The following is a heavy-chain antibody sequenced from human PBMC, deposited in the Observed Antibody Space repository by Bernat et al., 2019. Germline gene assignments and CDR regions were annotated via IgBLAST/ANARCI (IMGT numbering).Heavy chain of an antibody. CDR1: GFTFSSYG. CDR3: AVNGTSDAFDI. V-gene: IGHV3-33*08. D-gene: IGHD1-20*01. CDR2: INGDGSSK. J-gene: IGHJ3*02. Sequence: VQLVESGGGLVQPGGSLRLSCAASGFTFSSYGMHWVRQAPGKGLGWVAVINGDGSSKCYADSVKGRFTISRDNAKNTLYLQMNSLRAEDTAVYYCAVNGTSDAFDIWGQGTMVTVSS.